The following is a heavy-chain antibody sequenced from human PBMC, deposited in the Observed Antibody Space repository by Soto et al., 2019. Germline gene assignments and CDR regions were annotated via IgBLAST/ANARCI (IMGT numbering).Heavy chain of an antibody. D-gene: IGHD3-3*01. CDR3: ARDVGPVTIFGEALSGYFDF. V-gene: IGHV3-30*03. Sequence: GSLRLSCAASGFTFSSYGMHWVRQAPGKGLEWVAVISYDGSERYYLDSVKGRFTISRDSAKDSLSLQMNSLRGEDTAFYYCARDVGPVTIFGEALSGYFDFWGQGTLVTVSS. CDR1: GFTFSSYG. J-gene: IGHJ4*02. CDR2: ISYDGSER.